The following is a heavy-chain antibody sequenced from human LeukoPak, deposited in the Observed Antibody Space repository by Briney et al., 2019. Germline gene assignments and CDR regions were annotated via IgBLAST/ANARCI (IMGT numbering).Heavy chain of an antibody. CDR1: GGSISSGGYY. CDR2: IYYSGST. Sequence: SETLSLTCTVSGGSISSGGYYWSWIRQHPGKGLEWIGYIYYSGSTYYNPSLKSRVTITVDTSKYQLSLKLSSVTAADTAVYYCARDRGDYDSGGSTGFDPWGQGTLVTVSS. CDR3: ARDRGDYDSGGSTGFDP. V-gene: IGHV4-31*03. D-gene: IGHD3-22*01. J-gene: IGHJ5*02.